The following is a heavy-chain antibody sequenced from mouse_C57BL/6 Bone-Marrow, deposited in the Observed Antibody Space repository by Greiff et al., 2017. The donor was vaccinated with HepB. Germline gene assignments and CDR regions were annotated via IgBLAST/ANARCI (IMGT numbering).Heavy chain of an antibody. CDR2: IYPRSGNT. J-gene: IGHJ4*01. Sequence: VQLQQSGAELARPGASVKLSCKASGYTFTSYGISWVKQRTGQGLEWIGEIYPRSGNTYYNEKFKGKATLTADKSSSTAYMELRSLTSGDSAVYFCARSSCYYAMDYWGQGTSVTVSS. CDR1: GYTFTSYG. V-gene: IGHV1-81*01. CDR3: ARSSCYYAMDY.